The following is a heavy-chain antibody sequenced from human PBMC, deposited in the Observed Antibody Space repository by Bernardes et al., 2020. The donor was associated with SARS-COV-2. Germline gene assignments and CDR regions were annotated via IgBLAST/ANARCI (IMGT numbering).Heavy chain of an antibody. CDR2: ISSSSSYI. V-gene: IGHV3-21*01. CDR1: GFTFSSYS. Sequence: GGSLRLSCAASGFTFSSYSMNWVRQAPGKGLEWVSSISSSSSYIYYADSVKGRFTISRDNAKNSLYLQMNSLRAEDTAVYYCATPRRSDYYGSGGGYDYWVQGTLVTVSS. D-gene: IGHD3-10*01. J-gene: IGHJ4*02. CDR3: ATPRRSDYYGSGGGYDY.